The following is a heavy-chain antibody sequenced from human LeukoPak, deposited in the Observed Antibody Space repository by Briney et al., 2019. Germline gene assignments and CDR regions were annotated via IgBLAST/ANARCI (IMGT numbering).Heavy chain of an antibody. CDR1: GGSISSYY. Sequence: SETLSLTCTVSGGSISSYYWSWIRQPPGKGLEWMGYIYYSGSTNYNPSLKSRVTISVDTSKNQFSLKLSSVTAADTAVYYCARSLATVTTLKVLYGMDVWGQGTTVTVSS. V-gene: IGHV4-59*01. CDR2: IYYSGST. CDR3: ARSLATVTTLKVLYGMDV. J-gene: IGHJ6*02. D-gene: IGHD4-17*01.